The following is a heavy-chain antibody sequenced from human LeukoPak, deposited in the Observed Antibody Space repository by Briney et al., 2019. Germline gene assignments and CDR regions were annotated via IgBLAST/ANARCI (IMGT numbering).Heavy chain of an antibody. V-gene: IGHV4-30-2*01. J-gene: IGHJ3*02. CDR3: AREDYSRAFDI. CDR1: GGSISSGGYS. D-gene: IGHD3-10*01. CDR2: IYHSGST. Sequence: TSETLSLTCAVSGGSISSGGYSWGWIRQPPGKGLEWIGYIYHSGSTYYNPSLKSRVTISVDRSKNQFSLKLSSVTAADTAVYYCAREDYSRAFDIWGQGTMVTVSS.